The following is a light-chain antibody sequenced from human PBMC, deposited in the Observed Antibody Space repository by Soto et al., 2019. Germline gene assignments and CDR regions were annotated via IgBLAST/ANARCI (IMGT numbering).Light chain of an antibody. CDR1: QSVSSN. J-gene: IGKJ1*01. V-gene: IGKV3-15*01. CDR2: GAS. Sequence: EIVMTQSPATLSVSPGERATLSCRASQSVSSNLAWYQQKPGQAPRIIIYGASTRATGIPARFSGSGSGTEFTLTISSLQYEDFAVYYCQQYNNWPSTFGQGTKVDIK. CDR3: QQYNNWPST.